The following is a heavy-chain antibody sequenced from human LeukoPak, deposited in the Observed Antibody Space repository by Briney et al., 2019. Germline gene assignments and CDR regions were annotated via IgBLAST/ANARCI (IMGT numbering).Heavy chain of an antibody. CDR1: GYTFTSYG. D-gene: IGHD4-17*01. CDR3: AREGTVTNYYHYYYMDV. J-gene: IGHJ6*03. V-gene: IGHV1-18*01. CDR2: ISAYNGNT. Sequence: ASVKVSCKASGYTFTSYGISWVRQAPGQGLEWMGWISAYNGNTNYAQKLQGRVTMTTDTSTSTAYLELRSLTSDDPAVYYCAREGTVTNYYHYYYMDVWGKGTTVTVSS.